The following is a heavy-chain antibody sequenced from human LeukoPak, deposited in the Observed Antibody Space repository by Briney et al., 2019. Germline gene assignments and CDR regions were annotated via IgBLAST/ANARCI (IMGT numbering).Heavy chain of an antibody. V-gene: IGHV1-69*05. CDR1: GGTFSSYA. CDR3: ASETAEGAFDI. Sequence: APVKVSCKASGGTFSSYAISWVRQAPGQGLEWIGGIIPIFGTANYAQKFQGRVTITTDESTSTAYMELSSLRSEDTAVYYCASETAEGAFDIWGQGTMVTVSS. J-gene: IGHJ3*02. CDR2: IIPIFGTA.